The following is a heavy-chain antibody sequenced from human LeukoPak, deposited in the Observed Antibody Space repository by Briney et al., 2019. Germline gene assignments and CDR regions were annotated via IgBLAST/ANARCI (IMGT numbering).Heavy chain of an antibody. Sequence: SVKVSCKASGGTFSSYAISWVRQAPGQGLEWMGGIIPIFGTANYTQKFQGRVTITADESTSTAYMELSSLRSEDTAVYYCASGPEYYYDSYWGQGTLVTVSS. CDR2: IIPIFGTA. V-gene: IGHV1-69*13. J-gene: IGHJ4*02. D-gene: IGHD3-22*01. CDR3: ASGPEYYYDSY. CDR1: GGTFSSYA.